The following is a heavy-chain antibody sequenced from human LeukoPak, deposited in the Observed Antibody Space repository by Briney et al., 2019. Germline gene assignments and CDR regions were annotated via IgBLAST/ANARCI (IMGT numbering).Heavy chain of an antibody. J-gene: IGHJ5*02. D-gene: IGHD6-19*01. Sequence: SETLSLTCTVSGGSLSSGSYYWSWIRQPAGKGLEWIGRIYTSGSTNYNPSLKSRVTMSVDTSKNQFSLKLSSVTAADTAVYYCARDKDGSGWYGWFDPWGQGTLVTVSS. CDR1: GGSLSSGSYY. CDR2: IYTSGST. CDR3: ARDKDGSGWYGWFDP. V-gene: IGHV4-61*02.